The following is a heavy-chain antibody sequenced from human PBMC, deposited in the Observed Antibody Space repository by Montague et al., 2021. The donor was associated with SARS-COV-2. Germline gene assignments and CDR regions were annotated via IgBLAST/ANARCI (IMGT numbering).Heavy chain of an antibody. J-gene: IGHJ5*02. CDR3: GRGISRHDQAFDP. V-gene: IGHV4-39*01. Sequence: SETLSLTCDVSGGSISSGNYYWAWIRQPPGKGLEWIGNIYYSGSTYYNPSLKSRVTISVDTSKNQFSLQLNSVTAADTAVYYCGRGISRHDQAFDPWGQGTLVTVSS. CDR1: GGSISSGNYY. CDR2: IYYSGST. D-gene: IGHD1-1*01.